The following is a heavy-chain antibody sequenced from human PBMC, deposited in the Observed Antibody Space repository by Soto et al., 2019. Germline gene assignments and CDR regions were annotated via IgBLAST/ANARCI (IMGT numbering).Heavy chain of an antibody. CDR1: GGSIGSGDYY. Sequence: SETLSLTCTVSGGSIGSGDYYWSWIRQPPGKGLEWIGYIYYSGNTYYNPSLKSRLTISLDTSKNQFSLNLSSVTAADTAVYYCASRTMIVVAYAFDIWGEGTIVTVSS. J-gene: IGHJ3*02. CDR3: ASRTMIVVAYAFDI. V-gene: IGHV4-30-4*01. CDR2: IYYSGNT. D-gene: IGHD3-22*01.